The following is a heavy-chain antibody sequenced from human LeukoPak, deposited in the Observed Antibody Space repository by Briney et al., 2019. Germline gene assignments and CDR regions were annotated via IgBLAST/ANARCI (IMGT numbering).Heavy chain of an antibody. J-gene: IGHJ4*02. Sequence: GGSLRLSCAASGFTFSSYAMSWVRQAPGKGLEWVSAISGSGGSTYYADSVKGRFTTSRDNSKNTLYLQMNSLRAEDTAVYYCAKDRPYYYDSSGFDYWGQGTLVTVSS. CDR3: AKDRPYYYDSSGFDY. V-gene: IGHV3-23*01. CDR2: ISGSGGST. CDR1: GFTFSSYA. D-gene: IGHD3-22*01.